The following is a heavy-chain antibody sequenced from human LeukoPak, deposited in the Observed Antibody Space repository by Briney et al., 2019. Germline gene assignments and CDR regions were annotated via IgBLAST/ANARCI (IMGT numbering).Heavy chain of an antibody. CDR3: ASLGALWEQQRSFDY. V-gene: IGHV1-69*05. Sequence: SVKVSCKASGGTFSSYAISWVRQAPGQGPEWMGGIIPIFGTANYAQKFQGRVTITTDESTSTAYMELSSLRSEDTAVYYCASLGALWEQQRSFDYWGQGTLVTVSP. D-gene: IGHD6-13*01. CDR2: IIPIFGTA. J-gene: IGHJ4*02. CDR1: GGTFSSYA.